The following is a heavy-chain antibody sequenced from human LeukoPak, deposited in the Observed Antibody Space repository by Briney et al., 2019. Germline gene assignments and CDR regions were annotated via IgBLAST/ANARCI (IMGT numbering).Heavy chain of an antibody. CDR1: GFTFSSYS. CDR3: ARDGELWLRTNPPFDY. Sequence: TGGSLRLSCAASGFTFSSYSMNWVRQAPGKGLEWVSSISSSSSYIYYADSVKGRFTISRDNAKNSLYLQMNSLRAEDTAVYYCARDGELWLRTNPPFDYWGQGTLVTVSS. D-gene: IGHD5-18*01. J-gene: IGHJ4*02. V-gene: IGHV3-21*01. CDR2: ISSSSSYI.